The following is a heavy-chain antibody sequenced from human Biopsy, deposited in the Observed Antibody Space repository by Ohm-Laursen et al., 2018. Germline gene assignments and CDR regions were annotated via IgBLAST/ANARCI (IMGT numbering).Heavy chain of an antibody. CDR1: GGPIHSYY. V-gene: IGHV4-59*12. CDR2: IYFTGRT. D-gene: IGHD5-24*01. Sequence: TLSLPCTVCGGPIHSYYRRWIRQPPGQALEWIGYIYFTGRTSYNPSLKSRVNMSVNKSKKQFSLRLSSVTAADTAVYYCASAGYNPDWNFDLWGRGTRVTVSS. CDR3: ASAGYNPDWNFDL. J-gene: IGHJ2*01.